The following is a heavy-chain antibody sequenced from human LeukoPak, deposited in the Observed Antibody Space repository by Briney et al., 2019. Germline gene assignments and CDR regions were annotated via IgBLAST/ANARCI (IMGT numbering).Heavy chain of an antibody. D-gene: IGHD6-19*01. J-gene: IGHJ4*02. CDR2: IYYSGST. CDR1: GYSITSSSW. CDR3: AREEWLGYFDY. Sequence: TSETLSLTCAVSGYSITSSSWWGWIRQPPGKGLEWIGYIYYSGSTNYNPSLKSRVTISVDTSKNQFSLKLSSVTAADTAVYYCAREEWLGYFDYWGQGTLVTVSS. V-gene: IGHV4-28*03.